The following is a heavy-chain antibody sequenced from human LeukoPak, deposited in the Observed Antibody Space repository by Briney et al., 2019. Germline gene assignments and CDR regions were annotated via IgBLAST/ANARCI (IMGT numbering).Heavy chain of an antibody. D-gene: IGHD3-3*01. J-gene: IGHJ4*02. CDR2: ISGSGGTT. Sequence: GGSLRLSCAASGFTFSSYEMNWVRQAPGKGLEWVSAISGSGGTTYYADSVKGRFTISRDNSKNTLYLQMNSLRAEDTAVYYCAKHDFWSALDPIDYWGQATLVTVSS. CDR1: GFTFSSYE. V-gene: IGHV3-23*01. CDR3: AKHDFWSALDPIDY.